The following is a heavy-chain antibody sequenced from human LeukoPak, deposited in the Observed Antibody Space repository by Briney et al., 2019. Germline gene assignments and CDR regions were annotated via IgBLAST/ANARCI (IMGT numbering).Heavy chain of an antibody. CDR2: IYPGDSDT. V-gene: IGHV5-51*01. Sequence: GESLKISCKGSGYSFTSYWIGWVRQMPGKGLEWMGIIYPGDSDTRYSPSFQGQVTISADKSISTAYLQWSSLKASDTAMYHCARYCSGGSCYSGRDYYGMDVWGQGTTVTVSS. CDR1: GYSFTSYW. CDR3: ARYCSGGSCYSGRDYYGMDV. D-gene: IGHD2-15*01. J-gene: IGHJ6*02.